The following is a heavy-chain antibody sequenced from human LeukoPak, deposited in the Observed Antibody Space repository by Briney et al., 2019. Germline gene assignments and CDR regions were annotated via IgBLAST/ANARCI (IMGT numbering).Heavy chain of an antibody. J-gene: IGHJ6*02. D-gene: IGHD3-22*01. CDR3: AANYYDSSGYLYGMDV. V-gene: IGHV1-46*01. CDR2: INPSGGST. CDR1: GYAFTSYY. Sequence: AASVKVSCKASGYAFTSYYMHWVRQAPGQGLEWMGIINPSGGSTSYAQKFQGRVTMTRDTSTSTVYMELSSLRSEDTAVYYCAANYYDSSGYLYGMDVWGQGPTVTVSS.